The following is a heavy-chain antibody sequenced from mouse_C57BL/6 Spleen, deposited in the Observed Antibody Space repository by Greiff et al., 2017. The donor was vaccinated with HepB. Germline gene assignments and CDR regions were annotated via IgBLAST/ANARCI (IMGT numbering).Heavy chain of an antibody. CDR2: IDPSDSYT. D-gene: IGHD2-4*01. Sequence: VQLQQPGAELVRPGTSVKLSCKASGYTFTSYWMHWVKQRPGQGLEWIGVIDPSDSYTNYNQKFKGKATLTVDTSSSTAYMQLSSLTSEDSAVYYCARSDYYDYQFAYGGQGTLVTVSA. CDR3: ARSDYYDYQFAY. J-gene: IGHJ3*01. V-gene: IGHV1-59*01. CDR1: GYTFTSYW.